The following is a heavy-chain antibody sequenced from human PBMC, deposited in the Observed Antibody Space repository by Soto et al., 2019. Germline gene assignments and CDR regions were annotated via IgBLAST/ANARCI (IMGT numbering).Heavy chain of an antibody. D-gene: IGHD2-15*01. V-gene: IGHV3-15*01. CDR1: GFTFSNAW. CDR2: IKTMTAGGTT. J-gene: IGHJ4*02. CDR3: TTGGDGVVVVAATHPWD. Sequence: EVQLLEAGGGLVKPGGSLRLSGAASGFTFSNAWMSWVRQVPGKGLEWVGRIKTMTAGGTTDYAAPVRDRFIISRDDSKNTLYRQMNSLKTEDTAVYYCTTGGDGVVVVAATHPWDWGQGTLVTVSS.